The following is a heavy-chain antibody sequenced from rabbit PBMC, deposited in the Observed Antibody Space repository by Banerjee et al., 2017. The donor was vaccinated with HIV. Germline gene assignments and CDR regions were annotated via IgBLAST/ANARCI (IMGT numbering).Heavy chain of an antibody. CDR3: ARDWGAYAGHGYATGWLDL. J-gene: IGHJ5*01. Sequence: QEQLVESGGGLVKPEGSLTLTCTASGFDFSRIYYMCWVRQAPGKGLEWIGCVSTNSGNTWSASWVNGRFTITRSTSLNTVTLQMTSLTAADTATYFCARDWGAYAGHGYATGWLDLWGPGTLVTVS. CDR2: VSTNSGNT. V-gene: IGHV1S43*01. D-gene: IGHD6-1*01. CDR1: GFDFSRIYY.